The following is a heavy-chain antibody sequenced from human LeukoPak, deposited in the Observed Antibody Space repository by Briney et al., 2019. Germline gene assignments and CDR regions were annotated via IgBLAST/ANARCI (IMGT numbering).Heavy chain of an antibody. CDR1: GFTFSSYG. CDR2: IWYDGSNK. V-gene: IGHV3-33*01. Sequence: GGSLRLSCAASGFTFSSYGMHWVRQAPGKGLEWVAVIWYDGSNKYYADSVKGRFTISRDKSKNTLYLQMNSLRAEDTAVYYCARDGIRWRSSGRFDYWGQGTLVTVSS. CDR3: ARDGIRWRSSGRFDY. J-gene: IGHJ4*02. D-gene: IGHD6-19*01.